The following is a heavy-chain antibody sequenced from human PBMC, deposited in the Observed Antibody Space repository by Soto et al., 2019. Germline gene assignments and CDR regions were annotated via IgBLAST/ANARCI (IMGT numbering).Heavy chain of an antibody. CDR3: ARDDSYGPVGY. D-gene: IGHD5-18*01. J-gene: IGHJ4*02. Sequence: LSLTCTVSGGSISSYYWSWIRQPPGKGLEWIGYIYYSGSTNYNPSLKSRVTISVDTSKNQFSLKLSSVTAADTAVYYCARDDSYGPVGYWGQGTLVTVSS. CDR1: GGSISSYY. V-gene: IGHV4-59*01. CDR2: IYYSGST.